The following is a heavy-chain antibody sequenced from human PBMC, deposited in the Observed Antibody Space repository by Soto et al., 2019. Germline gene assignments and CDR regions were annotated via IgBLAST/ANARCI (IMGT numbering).Heavy chain of an antibody. V-gene: IGHV4-59*01. CDR3: ARRDSWQHVDL. CDR2: LSYNGGT. Sequence: ASETLSVTCTFSVDSTINSYWSCIRHSPVKGPECLGYLSYNGGTNHNPSLQGRATMSVDTSQNRFSLNLNSVTAADTAVFYFARRDSWQHVDLLGQAIRVSLS. J-gene: IGHJ5*02. CDR1: VDSTINSY. D-gene: IGHD3-22*01.